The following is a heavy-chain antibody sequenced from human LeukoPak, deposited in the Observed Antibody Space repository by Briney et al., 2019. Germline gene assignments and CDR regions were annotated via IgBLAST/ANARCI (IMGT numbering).Heavy chain of an antibody. CDR1: GYTFSSYG. CDR2: ISAHTGHT. D-gene: IGHD5-18*01. V-gene: IGHV1-18*01. J-gene: IGHJ4*02. Sequence: GASVKVSCKASGYTFSSYGVTWVRQAPGQGLEWMGWISAHTGHTSYAQKLRDRITMTTDTSTSTAYMELRSLRSDDTAVYFCARASGYSYGPRDYWDQGTLVTVSS. CDR3: ARASGYSYGPRDY.